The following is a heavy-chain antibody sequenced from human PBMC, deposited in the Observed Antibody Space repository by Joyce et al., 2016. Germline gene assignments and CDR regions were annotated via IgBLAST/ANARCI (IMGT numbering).Heavy chain of an antibody. V-gene: IGHV5-51*01. J-gene: IGHJ4*02. CDR2: TWPSYSDT. D-gene: IGHD2-15*01. CDR3: ARRRGSADY. Sequence: VQLVQSGTELKKPGESLNISCQASGYNFASYWIAWVRQMPGKGLEYMGITWPSYSDTKYSPSFQGDVTISVYESINTAYLQWSSLKASDSAIYYCARRRGSADYWGQGTQVIVSS. CDR1: GYNFASYW.